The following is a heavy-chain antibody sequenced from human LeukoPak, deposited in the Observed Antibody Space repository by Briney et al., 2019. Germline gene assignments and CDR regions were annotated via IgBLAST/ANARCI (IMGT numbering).Heavy chain of an antibody. CDR1: GFTFDDYA. Sequence: PGRSLRLSCAASGFTFDDYAMHWVRQAPGKGLEWVSGISWNSGSIRYADSVKGRFTISRDNAKNSLYLQMNSLRAEDTAVYYCARGWSHYDFWSGYPQDAFDIWGQGTMVTVSS. CDR2: ISWNSGSI. J-gene: IGHJ3*02. CDR3: ARGWSHYDFWSGYPQDAFDI. D-gene: IGHD3-3*01. V-gene: IGHV3-9*01.